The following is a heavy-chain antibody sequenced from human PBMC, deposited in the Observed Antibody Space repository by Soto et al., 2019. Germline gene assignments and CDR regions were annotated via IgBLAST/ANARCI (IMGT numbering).Heavy chain of an antibody. CDR1: GFTFTSSA. CDR2: IVVGSGNT. J-gene: IGHJ4*02. D-gene: IGHD5-12*01. Sequence: ASVKVSCKASGFTFTSSAVQWVRQARGQRLEWIGWIVVGSGNTNYEQKFQERVTITRDMSTSTAYMELSSLGSEDTAVYYCAGTVIVATDGSLDYWGQGTLVTVSS. V-gene: IGHV1-58*01. CDR3: AGTVIVATDGSLDY.